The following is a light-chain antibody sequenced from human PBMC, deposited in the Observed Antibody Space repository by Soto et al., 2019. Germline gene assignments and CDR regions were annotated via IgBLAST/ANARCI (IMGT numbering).Light chain of an antibody. CDR3: SSYPSGGNYV. J-gene: IGLJ1*01. Sequence: QSVLTQPASVSGSPGQSVAISCTGTSSDVAAYNFVSWYQQHPGKAPKLMVFDVSNRPSGVSDRFSGSKSGNTASLTISGLQAGDEADYYCSSYPSGGNYVSGNGTKVXVL. CDR1: SSDVAAYNF. CDR2: DVS. V-gene: IGLV2-14*01.